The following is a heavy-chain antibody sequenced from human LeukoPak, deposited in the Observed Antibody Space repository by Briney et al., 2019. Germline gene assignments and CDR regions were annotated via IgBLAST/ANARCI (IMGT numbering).Heavy chain of an antibody. CDR3: TRAEELWFGELLFDY. D-gene: IGHD3-10*01. J-gene: IGHJ4*02. Sequence: GGSLRLSCTASGFTFGDYAMSWVRQAPGKGLEWVGFIRSKAYGGTTEYAASVKGRFTISGDDSKSIAYLQMNGLKTEDTAVYYCTRAEELWFGELLFDYWGQGTLVTVSS. V-gene: IGHV3-49*04. CDR2: IRSKAYGGTT. CDR1: GFTFGDYA.